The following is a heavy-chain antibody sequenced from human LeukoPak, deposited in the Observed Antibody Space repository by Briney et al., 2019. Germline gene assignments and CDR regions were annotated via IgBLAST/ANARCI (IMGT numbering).Heavy chain of an antibody. Sequence: GGSLRLSCAASGFTFSSYKRTWVRKPPGKDLGWVSYISSSGSTIYYADSVKGRFTISRDNAKNSLYLQMNSLRAEDSAVYYCARDQAGRHSDYWGQGTLVTVSS. CDR3: ARDQAGRHSDY. V-gene: IGHV3-48*03. CDR2: ISSSGSTI. J-gene: IGHJ4*02. CDR1: GFTFSSYK. D-gene: IGHD6-13*01.